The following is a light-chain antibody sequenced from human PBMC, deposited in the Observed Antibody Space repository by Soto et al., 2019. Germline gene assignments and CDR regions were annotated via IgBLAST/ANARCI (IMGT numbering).Light chain of an antibody. CDR3: QQYGRSPPT. CDR2: GAS. Sequence: SVLTQSPGTLSLSPGERATLSCRASQSVSSTYLAWYQQKPGQAPRLLIYGASSRATGIPDRFSGSGSGTDFTLTISRLEPEDYAVYYCQQYGRSPPTFGQGTKVDI. J-gene: IGKJ1*01. V-gene: IGKV3-20*01. CDR1: QSVSSTY.